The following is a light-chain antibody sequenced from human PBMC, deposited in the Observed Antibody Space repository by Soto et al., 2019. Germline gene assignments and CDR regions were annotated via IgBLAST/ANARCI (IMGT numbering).Light chain of an antibody. Sequence: QSALTQPASVSGSPGQSITIFCTGTSSDIGAYNYVSWYQQHPGKAPKLMIYEVSNRPSGVSDRFSGSKSGNMASLTISGLQAEDEADYYCSSYTSRSNLVVFGGGTKLTVL. J-gene: IGLJ2*01. CDR3: SSYTSRSNLVV. CDR1: SSDIGAYNY. CDR2: EVS. V-gene: IGLV2-14*01.